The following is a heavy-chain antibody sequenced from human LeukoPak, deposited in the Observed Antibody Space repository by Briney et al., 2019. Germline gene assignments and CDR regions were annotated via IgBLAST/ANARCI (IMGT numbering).Heavy chain of an antibody. CDR1: GFTVSDNY. CDR3: ARHYGSGTSYYYYGLDV. CDR2: IYGGGST. Sequence: GDSLRLSCAASGFTVSDNYMSWVRQAPGKGLEWVSIIYGGGSTYFVDSVKGRFILSRDDSENTLYLQMNTLRTEDTAVYYCARHYGSGTSYYYYGLDVWGQGTTVTVSS. D-gene: IGHD3-10*01. V-gene: IGHV3-66*04. J-gene: IGHJ6*02.